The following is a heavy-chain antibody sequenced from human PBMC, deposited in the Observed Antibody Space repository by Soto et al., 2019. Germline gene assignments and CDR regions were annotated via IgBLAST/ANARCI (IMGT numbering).Heavy chain of an antibody. Sequence: EVHLVESGGGLVKPGGSLRVSWEASGFRFNSYSMNWVRQAPQKGLDWVSLIDARSNYIYYADSVKGRFTISRDNARNSLYLQMDSLRVEDTAVYYCVRENEMAGATSAFEYWGQGTPVTVSS. D-gene: IGHD1-26*01. CDR1: GFRFNSYS. CDR2: IDARSNYI. CDR3: VRENEMAGATSAFEY. J-gene: IGHJ4*02. V-gene: IGHV3-21*06.